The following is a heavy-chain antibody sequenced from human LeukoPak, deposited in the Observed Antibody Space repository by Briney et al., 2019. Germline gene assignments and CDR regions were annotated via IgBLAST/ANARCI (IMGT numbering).Heavy chain of an antibody. CDR1: GFTFSSYW. CDR2: INSDGSST. J-gene: IGHJ6*03. CDR3: ARASYYYYYYMDV. Sequence: PGGSLRLSCAASGFTFSSYWMHWVRQAPGKGLVWVSRINSDGSSTSYADSVKGRFTISRDNAKNTLYLQMNSLRAEDTAVYYCARASYYYYYYMDVWGKGTTVTVSS. V-gene: IGHV3-74*01.